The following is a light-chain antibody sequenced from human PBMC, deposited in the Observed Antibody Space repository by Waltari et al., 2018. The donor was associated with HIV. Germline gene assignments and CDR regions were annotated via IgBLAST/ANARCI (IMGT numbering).Light chain of an antibody. CDR2: AAS. V-gene: IGKV1-39*01. CDR1: QSIDNY. CDR3: QQSHSTLLT. J-gene: IGKJ4*01. Sequence: DIHMTPSPSPLSASVGHRVTITCRTRQSIDNYLNWYQQKPGQAPNLLIYAASSLQSGVPSRFSGSGSGTDFTLTISSLHPEDFATYYCQQSHSTLLTFGGGTKVEIK.